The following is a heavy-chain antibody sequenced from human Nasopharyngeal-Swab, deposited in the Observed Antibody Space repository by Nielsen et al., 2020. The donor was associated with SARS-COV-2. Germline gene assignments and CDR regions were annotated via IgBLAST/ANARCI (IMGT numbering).Heavy chain of an antibody. CDR3: ARDSWFGELGNAFDI. J-gene: IGHJ3*02. CDR2: IIPILGIA. Sequence: SVKVSCKASGGTFSSYAISWVRQAPGQGLEWMGRIIPILGIANYAQKFQGRVTITADKSTSTAYMELSSLRSEDTAVYYCARDSWFGELGNAFDIWGQGTMVTVSS. CDR1: GGTFSSYA. V-gene: IGHV1-69*04. D-gene: IGHD3-10*01.